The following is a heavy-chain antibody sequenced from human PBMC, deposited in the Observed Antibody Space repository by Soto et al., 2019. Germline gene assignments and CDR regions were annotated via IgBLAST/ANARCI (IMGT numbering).Heavy chain of an antibody. D-gene: IGHD6-19*01. V-gene: IGHV1-2*02. Sequence: ASVKVSCKASGYIFTAYSMHWVRQAPGQGLECVGWFNPNSGDTIYAQKFQGRVTLTGDTSISTAYMELYSLTSDDTAVYYCAREASAVISLDYWGQGTLVTVSS. CDR2: FNPNSGDT. J-gene: IGHJ4*02. CDR3: AREASAVISLDY. CDR1: GYIFTAYS.